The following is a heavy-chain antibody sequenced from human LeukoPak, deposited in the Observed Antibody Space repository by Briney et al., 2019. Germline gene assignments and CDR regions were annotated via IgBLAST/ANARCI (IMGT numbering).Heavy chain of an antibody. CDR3: ARQGVGYDEPIDY. CDR1: GFTFSSCT. CDR2: ISSSSSYI. J-gene: IGHJ4*02. Sequence: RTGGSLRLSCAASGFTFSSCTMNWVRQAPGKGLEWVSSISSSSSYIYYADSVKGRFTISRDNAKKSLYLQMNRLRAEDTAVYYCARQGVGYDEPIDYWGQGTLVTVSS. V-gene: IGHV3-21*01. D-gene: IGHD5-12*01.